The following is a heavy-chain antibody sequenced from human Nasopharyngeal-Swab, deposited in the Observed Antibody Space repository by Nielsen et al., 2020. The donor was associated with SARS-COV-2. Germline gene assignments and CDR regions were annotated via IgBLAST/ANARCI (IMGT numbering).Heavy chain of an antibody. CDR1: GGSIRSYY. V-gene: IGHV4-59*01. CDR3: ARDRLSGLDY. CDR2: IYYSGST. D-gene: IGHD6-19*01. Sequence: ESLRLSCTVSGGSIRSYYWSWIRQPPGKGLEWIGYIYYSGSTNYNPSLKSRVTISVDTSKNQFSLKVNSVTAADTAVYYCARDRLSGLDYWGQGTLVTVSS. J-gene: IGHJ4*02.